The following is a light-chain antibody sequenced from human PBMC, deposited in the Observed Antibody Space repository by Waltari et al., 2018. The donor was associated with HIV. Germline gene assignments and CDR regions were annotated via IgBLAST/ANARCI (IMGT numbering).Light chain of an antibody. CDR3: GTWDSSLSVWV. V-gene: IGLV1-51*01. Sequence: QSVLTQPPSVSAAPGQKVTISCPGSRSNIGNNYVSWYQQLPGTAPKLLIYDNNKRPSGIPDRFSGSKSGTSATLGITGLQTGDEADYYCGTWDSSLSVWVFGGGTNLTVL. CDR2: DNN. CDR1: RSNIGNNY. J-gene: IGLJ3*02.